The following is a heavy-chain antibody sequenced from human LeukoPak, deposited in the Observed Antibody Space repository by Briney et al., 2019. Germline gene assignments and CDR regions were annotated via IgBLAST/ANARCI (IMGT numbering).Heavy chain of an antibody. CDR3: ARKRRRTTAAFDI. CDR2: INHSGST. J-gene: IGHJ3*02. V-gene: IGHV4-34*01. Sequence: PSETLSLTCAVYGGSFSGYYWSWIRQPPGKGLEWIGEINHSGSTNYNPSLKSRVTISVDTSKNQFSLKLSSVTAADTAVYYCARKRRRTTAAFDIWGKGKMFTVSS. CDR1: GGSFSGYY. D-gene: IGHD4-17*01.